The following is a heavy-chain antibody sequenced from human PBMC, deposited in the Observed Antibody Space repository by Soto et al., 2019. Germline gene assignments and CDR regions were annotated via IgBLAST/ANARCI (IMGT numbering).Heavy chain of an antibody. J-gene: IGHJ4*02. CDR3: AKVEQQLVYYFDY. V-gene: IGHV3-23*01. CDR1: GFTFSSYA. D-gene: IGHD6-13*01. Sequence: GGSLRLSCAASGFTFSSYAMSWVRQAPGKVLDWVSVISGSGGSTYYADSVKGRFTISRDNSKNTLYLQMNSLRAEDTAVYYCAKVEQQLVYYFDYWGQGTLVTVS. CDR2: ISGSGGST.